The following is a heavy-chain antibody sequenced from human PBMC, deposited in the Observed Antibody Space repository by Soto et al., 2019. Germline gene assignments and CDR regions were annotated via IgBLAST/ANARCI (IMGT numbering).Heavy chain of an antibody. D-gene: IGHD3-22*01. CDR3: ARVGPWVPYYYDSSHYTFENWFDP. CDR1: GYTFTDYW. CDR2: IYPGDSDT. J-gene: IGHJ5*02. Sequence: PGESLKISCKGSGYTFTDYWIGWVRQLPGKGLEWMGIIYPGDSDTRYSPSFQGHVTITVDKSTSTAYLQWNTLKASDTAMYYCARVGPWVPYYYDSSHYTFENWFDPWGQGTLVTVSS. V-gene: IGHV5-51*01.